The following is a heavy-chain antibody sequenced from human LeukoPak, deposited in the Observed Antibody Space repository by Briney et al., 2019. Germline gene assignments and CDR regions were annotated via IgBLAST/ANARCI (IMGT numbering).Heavy chain of an antibody. D-gene: IGHD3-22*01. CDR1: GFTFSSYW. J-gene: IGHJ4*02. V-gene: IGHV3-74*01. CDR2: INSDGSST. CDR3: ARGYYDSSGYFNH. Sequence: GGSLRLSCAASGFTFSSYWMHWVRQAPGKGLVWVSRINSDGSSTSYADSVKGRFTISRDNAKNTLYLQMNSLRAEDTAVYYCARGYYDSSGYFNHWGQGTLVTASS.